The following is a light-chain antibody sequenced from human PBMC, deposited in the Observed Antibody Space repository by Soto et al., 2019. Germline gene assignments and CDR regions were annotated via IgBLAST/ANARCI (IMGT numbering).Light chain of an antibody. Sequence: EIVMTQSPATLSVSPGERATLSCRASQSVFSSLAWYQQKPGQAPRLLIYGAATRATSVPARFSGSGSGTEFTLTITSLQSEDFALYYCQQYHSWPAFGRGTKVDIK. V-gene: IGKV3-15*01. CDR3: QQYHSWPA. CDR2: GAA. J-gene: IGKJ1*01. CDR1: QSVFSS.